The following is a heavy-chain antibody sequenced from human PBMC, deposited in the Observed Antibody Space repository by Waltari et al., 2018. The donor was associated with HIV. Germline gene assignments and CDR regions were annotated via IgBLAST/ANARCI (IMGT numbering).Heavy chain of an antibody. CDR2: INPSRGGT. V-gene: IGHV1-2*02. CDR1: GYTFSDYY. J-gene: IGHJ5*02. Sequence: QVQLVQSGAEVKKPGASVKVSCKASGYTFSDYYMHWVRQAPGQGLEWMGWINPSRGGTRYAEKFQGRVTMTRDTSIDTADMELSRLTSDDTAVYYCARVFRGTIQYFDSRLGHWGQGTLVTVSS. D-gene: IGHD3-22*01. CDR3: ARVFRGTIQYFDSRLGH.